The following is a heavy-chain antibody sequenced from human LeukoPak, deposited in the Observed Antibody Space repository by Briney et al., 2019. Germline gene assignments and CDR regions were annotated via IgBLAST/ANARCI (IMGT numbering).Heavy chain of an antibody. CDR3: AREMSTVTSLAY. V-gene: IGHV3-74*01. CDR1: GFTFRSYW. CDR2: INSDGSST. J-gene: IGHJ4*02. D-gene: IGHD4-17*01. Sequence: GGSQRLSCAASGFTFRSYWMHWVRQAPGKGLVWVSRINSDGSSTNYADSVKGRFTISRDNAKNTLYLHMNSLRAEDTAVYYCAREMSTVTSLAYWGQGTLVTVSS.